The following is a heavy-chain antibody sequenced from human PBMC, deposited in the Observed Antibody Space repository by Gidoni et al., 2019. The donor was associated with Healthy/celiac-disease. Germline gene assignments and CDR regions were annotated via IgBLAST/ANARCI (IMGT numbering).Heavy chain of an antibody. Sequence: QVTLVQSGAEVKKPGASVKVSCKASGYTFTSYGISWVRQDPGQGLAWMGWISADNVNTNYAQKLQGRVTMTTDTSTSTAYMELRSLRSDDTAVYYCARDLKMATMPRAFDIWGQGTMVTVSS. CDR3: ARDLKMATMPRAFDI. CDR2: ISADNVNT. CDR1: GYTFTSYG. D-gene: IGHD5-12*01. J-gene: IGHJ3*02. V-gene: IGHV1-18*01.